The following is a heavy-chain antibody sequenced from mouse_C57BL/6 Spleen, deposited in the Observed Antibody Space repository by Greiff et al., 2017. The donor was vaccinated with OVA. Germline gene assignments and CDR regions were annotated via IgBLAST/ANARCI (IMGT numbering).Heavy chain of an antibody. CDR3: ARPRVDWYFDV. V-gene: IGHV1-53*01. CDR1: GYTFTSYW. D-gene: IGHD1-1*01. CDR2: INPSNGGT. Sequence: QVQLKESGTELVKPGASVKLSCKASGYTFTSYWMHWVKQRPGQGLEWIGNINPSNGGTNYNEKFKSKATLTVDKSSSTAYMQLSSLTSEDSAVYYCARPRVDWYFDVWGTGTTVTVSS. J-gene: IGHJ1*03.